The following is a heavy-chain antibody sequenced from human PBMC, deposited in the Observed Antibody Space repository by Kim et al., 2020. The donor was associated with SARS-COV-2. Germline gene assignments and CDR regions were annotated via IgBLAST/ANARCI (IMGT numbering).Heavy chain of an antibody. CDR1: GGSISSSSYY. CDR3: ARREDNFYYFDY. J-gene: IGHJ4*02. D-gene: IGHD3-3*01. V-gene: IGHV4-39*01. Sequence: SETLSLTCTVSGGSISSSSYYWGWIRQPPGKGLEWIGSIYYSGSTYYNPSLKSRVTISVDTSKNQFSLKLSSVTAADTAVYYCARREDNFYYFDYWGQGTLVTVSS. CDR2: IYYSGST.